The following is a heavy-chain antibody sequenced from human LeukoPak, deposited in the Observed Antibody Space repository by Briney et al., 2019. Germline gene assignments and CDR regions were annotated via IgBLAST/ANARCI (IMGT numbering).Heavy chain of an antibody. CDR2: IYHSGST. J-gene: IGHJ3*02. V-gene: IGHV4-30-2*01. CDR3: ARDLDDYGGNSGAFDI. D-gene: IGHD4-23*01. CDR1: GGSISSGGYS. Sequence: SETLSLNCAVSGGSISSGGYSWSWIRQPPGKGLEWIGYIYHSGSTYYNPSLKSRVTISVDRSKNQFSLKLSSVTAADTAVYYCARDLDDYGGNSGAFDIWGQGTMVTVSS.